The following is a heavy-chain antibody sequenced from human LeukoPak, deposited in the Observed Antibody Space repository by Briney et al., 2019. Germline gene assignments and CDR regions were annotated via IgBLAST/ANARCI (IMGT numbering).Heavy chain of an antibody. V-gene: IGHV3-33*01. CDR1: GFTFSSYG. CDR3: ARDRDYYFDY. Sequence: GRSLRLSCAASGFTFSSYGMHWVRQAPGKGLEWVAVIWYDGSNKYYADSVKGRFTISRDNSKNTLYLQTNSLRAEDTAVYYCARDRDYYFDYWGQGTLVTVSS. CDR2: IWYDGSNK. J-gene: IGHJ4*02.